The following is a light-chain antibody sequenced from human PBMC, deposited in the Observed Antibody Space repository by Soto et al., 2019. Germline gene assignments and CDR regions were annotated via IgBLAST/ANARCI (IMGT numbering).Light chain of an antibody. V-gene: IGKV3-11*01. CDR3: QQNLGVHT. CDR1: QNVRGY. CDR2: DAS. J-gene: IGKJ1*01. Sequence: EILLTQSPVTLSLSPGERATLACRASQNVRGYLAWYQQKPGQAPRLIIYDASNRATGIPARLSGSRSGTDFTLTISSLEPEDSAFYYSQQNLGVHTFGQGTKVDIK.